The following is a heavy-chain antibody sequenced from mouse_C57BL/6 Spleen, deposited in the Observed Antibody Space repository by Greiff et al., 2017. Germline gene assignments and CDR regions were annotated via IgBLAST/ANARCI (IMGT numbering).Heavy chain of an antibody. V-gene: IGHV5-17*01. D-gene: IGHD2-3*01. Sequence: EVKLQESGGGLVKPGGSLKLSCAASGFTFSDYGMHWVRQAPEKGLEWVAYISSGSSTIYYADTVKGRFTISRDNAKNTLFLQMTSLRSEDTAMYYCARSGGYSSGFAYWGQGTLVTVSA. J-gene: IGHJ3*01. CDR3: ARSGGYSSGFAY. CDR2: ISSGSSTI. CDR1: GFTFSDYG.